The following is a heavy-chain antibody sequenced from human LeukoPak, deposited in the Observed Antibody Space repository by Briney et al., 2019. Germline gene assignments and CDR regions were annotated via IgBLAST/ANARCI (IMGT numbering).Heavy chain of an antibody. CDR1: GFTFSRLA. V-gene: IGHV3-23*01. D-gene: IGHD3-3*01. Sequence: GGSLRLSCAASGFTFSRLAMTWVRQAPGKGLEWVSTISASGPYYADAVRGRFTISRDNSRNTLSLQMDSLRAEDTAVYYCARAPLGVVIIHAFDIWGQGTMVTVSS. CDR2: ISASGP. CDR3: ARAPLGVVIIHAFDI. J-gene: IGHJ3*02.